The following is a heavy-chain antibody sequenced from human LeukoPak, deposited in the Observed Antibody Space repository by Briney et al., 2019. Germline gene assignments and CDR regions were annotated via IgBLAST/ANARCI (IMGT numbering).Heavy chain of an antibody. CDR3: ARGRFGEWDNWFDP. CDR1: GYTFTGYY. J-gene: IGHJ5*02. CDR2: INPNSGAT. V-gene: IGHV1-2*02. Sequence: ASVKVSCKASGYTFTGYYIHWVRQAPGQGLEWMAWINPNSGATNYAQRFQGRVTMTRDTSISTAYMELSRLASDDTAVYFCARGRFGEWDNWFDPWGQGTLVTVSS. D-gene: IGHD3-10*01.